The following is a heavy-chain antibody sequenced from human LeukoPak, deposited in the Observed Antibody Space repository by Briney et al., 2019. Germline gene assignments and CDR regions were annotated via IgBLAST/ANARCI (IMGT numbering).Heavy chain of an antibody. CDR2: IYSGGST. Sequence: GGSLRLSCAASGFTFSSYEMNWVRQAPGKGLEWVSVIYSGGSTYYADSVKGRFTISRHNSKNTLYLQMNSLRAEDTAVYYCARGIAAQAYFDYWGQGTLVTVSS. V-gene: IGHV3-53*04. CDR1: GFTFSSYE. D-gene: IGHD6-6*01. CDR3: ARGIAAQAYFDY. J-gene: IGHJ4*02.